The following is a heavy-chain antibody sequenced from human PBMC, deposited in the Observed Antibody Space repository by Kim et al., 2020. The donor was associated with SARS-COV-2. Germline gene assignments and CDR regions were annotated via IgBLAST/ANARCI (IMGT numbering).Heavy chain of an antibody. CDR3: AKARPHYDFWSGLSQVPYYYYGMDV. Sequence: GRSLRLSCAASGFTFSSYGMHWVRQAPGKGLEWVAVISYDGSNKYYADSVKGRFTISRDNSKNTLYLQMNSLRAEDTAVYYCAKARPHYDFWSGLSQVPYYYYGMDVWGQGTTVTVSS. V-gene: IGHV3-30*18. CDR1: GFTFSSYG. J-gene: IGHJ6*02. CDR2: ISYDGSNK. D-gene: IGHD3-3*01.